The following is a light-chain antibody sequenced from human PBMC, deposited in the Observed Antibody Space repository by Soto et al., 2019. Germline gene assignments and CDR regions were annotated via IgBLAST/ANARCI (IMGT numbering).Light chain of an antibody. CDR3: SSYTSSSTRL. J-gene: IGLJ3*02. CDR1: KNDIGVYDF. CDR2: EVS. V-gene: IGLV2-14*01. Sequence: QSVLTQPPSASGSPGQSVTISCTGTKNDIGVYDFVSWYQQHPGKAPKLMIYEVSNRPSGVSNRFSGSKSGNTASLTISGLQAEDEADYYCSSYTSSSTRLFGGGTKVTVL.